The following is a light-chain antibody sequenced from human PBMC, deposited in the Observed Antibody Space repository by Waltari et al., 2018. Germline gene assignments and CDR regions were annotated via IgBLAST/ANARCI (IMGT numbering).Light chain of an antibody. Sequence: DIQMTQSPSSLSASVGDRVTITCRASQSITSYLNWYQQKPGKARKLLIHTVSSLQSGVPSRFSGSESGTDFTLTISSLQPEDFATYSCQQSYGTPCTFGEGTKVEIK. V-gene: IGKV1-39*01. CDR3: QQSYGTPCT. J-gene: IGKJ1*01. CDR2: TVS. CDR1: QSITSY.